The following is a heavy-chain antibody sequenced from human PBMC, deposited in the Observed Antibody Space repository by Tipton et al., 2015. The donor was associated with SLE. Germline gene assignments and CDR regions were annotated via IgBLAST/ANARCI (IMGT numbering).Heavy chain of an antibody. CDR1: GYNFTTYW. Sequence: QLVQSGAEVKKPGESLKISCKVYGYNFTTYWIGWVRQMPGKGLEWMGIIYPGDSHTRYNPSFQGQVTISADKSITTAYLQWSSLKASDSAIYYCARGLGVVGARHLDYWGQGTLVTVSS. D-gene: IGHD1-26*01. CDR3: ARGLGVVGARHLDY. V-gene: IGHV5-51*03. CDR2: IYPGDSHT. J-gene: IGHJ4*02.